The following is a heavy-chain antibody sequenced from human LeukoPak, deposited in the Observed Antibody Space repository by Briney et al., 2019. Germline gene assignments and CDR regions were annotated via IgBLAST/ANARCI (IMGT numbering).Heavy chain of an antibody. D-gene: IGHD6-19*01. V-gene: IGHV3-9*03. CDR1: GFTFDDYA. CDR3: AKDSGAVAGPGPAFDI. Sequence: GGSLRLSCAASGFTFDDYAMHWVRQAPGKGLEWVSGISWNSGSIGYADSVKGRFTISRDNAKNSLYLQMNSLSAGDMALYYCAKDSGAVAGPGPAFDIWGQGTMVTVSS. J-gene: IGHJ3*02. CDR2: ISWNSGSI.